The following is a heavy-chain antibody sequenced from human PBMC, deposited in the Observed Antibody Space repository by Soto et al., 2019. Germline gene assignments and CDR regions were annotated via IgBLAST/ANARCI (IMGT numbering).Heavy chain of an antibody. D-gene: IGHD4-17*01. Sequence: QLQLQESGPGLVKPSETLSLTCTVSGGSISSSSYYWGWIRQPPGKGLEWIGSIYYSGSTYYNPSLKSRVTISVDTSKNQFSLKLSSVTAADTAVYYCARRYYGDYDEYAFDIWGQGTMVTVSS. J-gene: IGHJ3*02. CDR3: ARRYYGDYDEYAFDI. CDR1: GGSISSSSYY. V-gene: IGHV4-39*01. CDR2: IYYSGST.